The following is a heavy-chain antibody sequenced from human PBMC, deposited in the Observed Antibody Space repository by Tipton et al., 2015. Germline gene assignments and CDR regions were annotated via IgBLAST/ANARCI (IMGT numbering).Heavy chain of an antibody. CDR3: ACQDYDSLTRDYQTVDY. CDR1: GGSVNSANYY. J-gene: IGHJ4*02. D-gene: IGHD3-9*01. Sequence: TLSLTCSVSGGSVNSANYYWSWIRQPPGKGLEWIGSISHSGNTYYNPSLKSRVTMSRDTSKNQFSLKLTSVTAADTAVYYCACQDYDSLTRDYQTVDYWGQGTLVTVSS. V-gene: IGHV4-39*07. CDR2: ISHSGNT.